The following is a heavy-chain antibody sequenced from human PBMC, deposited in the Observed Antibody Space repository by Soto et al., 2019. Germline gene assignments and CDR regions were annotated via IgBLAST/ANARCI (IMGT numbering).Heavy chain of an antibody. J-gene: IGHJ4*02. D-gene: IGHD6-6*01. Sequence: GGSLRLSCAASGFTFSSYAMSWVRQAPGKGLEWVSAISSSSSYIYYADSVKGRFTISRDNAKNSLYLQMNSLRAEDTAVYYCARDLSSIAARPNFDYWGQGTLVTVSS. CDR1: GFTFSSYA. CDR3: ARDLSSIAARPNFDY. V-gene: IGHV3-21*01. CDR2: ISSSSSYI.